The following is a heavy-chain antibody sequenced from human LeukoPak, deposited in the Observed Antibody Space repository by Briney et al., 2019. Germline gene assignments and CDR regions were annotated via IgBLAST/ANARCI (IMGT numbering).Heavy chain of an antibody. J-gene: IGHJ4*02. CDR2: IYHSGST. CDR1: GYSISRNYH. V-gene: IGHV4-38-2*02. D-gene: IGHD3-10*01. Sequence: SETLSLTCNVSGYSISRNYHWGWIRQPPGKGLEWIGTIYHSGSTYYSPSLKSRVTISIHTSKNQFSLKLSSVTAADTAVYYCATMLYGSGNYYNSDYWGQGALVTVSS. CDR3: ATMLYGSGNYYNSDY.